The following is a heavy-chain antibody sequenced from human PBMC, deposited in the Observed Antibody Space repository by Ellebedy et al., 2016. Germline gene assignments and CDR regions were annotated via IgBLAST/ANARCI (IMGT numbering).Heavy chain of an antibody. CDR1: GGSISSYY. CDR3: ARDGIYGGKGRFDY. V-gene: IGHV4-59*12. J-gene: IGHJ4*02. D-gene: IGHD4-23*01. CDR2: IYYSGST. Sequence: SETLSLTXTVSGGSISSYYWSWIRQPPGKGLEWIGYIYYSGSTNYNPSLKSRVTISVDTSKNQFSLKLSSVTAADTAVYYCARDGIYGGKGRFDYWGQGTLVTVSS.